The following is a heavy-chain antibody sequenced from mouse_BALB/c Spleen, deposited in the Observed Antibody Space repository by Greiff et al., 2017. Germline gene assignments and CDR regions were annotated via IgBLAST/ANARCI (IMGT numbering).Heavy chain of an antibody. Sequence: VKLQESGAELVRPGTSVKVSCKASGYAFTNYLIEWVKQRPGQGLEWIGVINPGSGGTNYNEKFKGKATLTADKSSSTAYMQLSSLTSDDSAVYFCARLEYYGSGEAAYWGQGTLVTVSA. V-gene: IGHV1-54*01. CDR2: INPGSGGT. CDR3: ARLEYYGSGEAAY. CDR1: GYAFTNYL. J-gene: IGHJ3*01. D-gene: IGHD1-1*01.